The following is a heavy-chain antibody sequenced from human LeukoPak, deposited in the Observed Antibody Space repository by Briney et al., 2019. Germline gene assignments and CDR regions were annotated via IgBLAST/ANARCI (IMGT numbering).Heavy chain of an antibody. CDR3: ASSVLSGSYALDY. CDR2: IYYSGST. Sequence: PSETLSLTCTVSGGSISSSRYWGWIRQPPGKGLEWIGSIYYSGSTYYNPSLKSRVTISVDKSKNQFSLKLSAVPAADTAVYYCASSVLSGSYALDYWGQGTLVTVSS. CDR1: GGSISSSRY. D-gene: IGHD1-26*01. J-gene: IGHJ4*02. V-gene: IGHV4-39*07.